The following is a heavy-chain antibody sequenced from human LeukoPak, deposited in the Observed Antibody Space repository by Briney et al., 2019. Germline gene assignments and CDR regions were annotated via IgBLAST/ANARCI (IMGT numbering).Heavy chain of an antibody. J-gene: IGHJ4*02. CDR3: AGRGRDGYNPLFDY. Sequence: SETLSLTCTVSGGSISSYYWSWIRQPPGKGLEWIGYIYTSGSTNYNPSLKSRVTIPVDTSKNQFSLKLSPVTAADTAVYYCAGRGRDGYNPLFDYWGQGTLVTVSS. V-gene: IGHV4-4*09. CDR1: GGSISSYY. CDR2: IYTSGST. D-gene: IGHD5-24*01.